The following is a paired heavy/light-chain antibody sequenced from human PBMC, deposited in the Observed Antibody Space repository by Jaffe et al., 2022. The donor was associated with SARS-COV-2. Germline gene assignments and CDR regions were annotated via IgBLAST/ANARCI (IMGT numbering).Light chain of an antibody. CDR3: CSFAGFGSPWV. V-gene: IGLV2-23*01. J-gene: IGLJ3*02. Sequence: QSALTQPASVSGSLGQSITISCTGSSSDLGNSNLVSWYQQHPGKAPKLIIYEGNKRHSGISHRFSGSKSGNTASLTISGLQTEDEAVYYCCSFAGFGSPWVFGGGTMLTVL. CDR2: EGN. CDR1: SSDLGNSNL.
Heavy chain of an antibody. D-gene: IGHD6-25*01. CDR2: INHDEGT. J-gene: IGHJ3*02. CDR1: GGSFSGYY. V-gene: IGHV4-34*01. Sequence: QVQLQQWGAGLLKPSETLSLTCALYGGSFSGYYWSWIRQSPGKRLEWIGEINHDEGTDYNPSLKSRVTMSIDSSKNQFSLKLRSMTAADAAVYYCARRAVRAFDIWGQGTMVTVSS. CDR3: ARRAVRAFDI.